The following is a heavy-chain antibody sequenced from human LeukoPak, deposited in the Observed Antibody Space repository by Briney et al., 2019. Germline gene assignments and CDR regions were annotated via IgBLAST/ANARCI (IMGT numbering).Heavy chain of an antibody. V-gene: IGHV4-34*01. Sequence: SETLCLTCAVYGGSFSGYYWSRIRQPPGKGLEWIVEINHSGSTNYNPSLKSRVTISVDTSKNQFSLKLSSVTAADTAVYYCARVGVAVAHGWFYPWGQGTLVTVSS. CDR3: ARVGVAVAHGWFYP. CDR1: GGSFSGYY. J-gene: IGHJ5*02. D-gene: IGHD6-19*01. CDR2: INHSGST.